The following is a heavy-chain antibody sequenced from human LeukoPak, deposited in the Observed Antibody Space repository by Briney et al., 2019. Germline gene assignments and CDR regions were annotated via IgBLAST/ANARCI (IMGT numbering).Heavy chain of an antibody. CDR1: GYTFTDHY. CDR2: TNPKSGGT. J-gene: IGHJ4*01. Sequence: GASVKVSCKASGYTFTDHYIHWVRQAPGQGLEWMGWTNPKSGGTNYAQKFQGRVTMSRDTSIRTAYMELRRLMSDDTAVYYCVLAMGEYFDYWGHGTLVTVSS. CDR3: VLAMGEYFDY. D-gene: IGHD2/OR15-2a*01. V-gene: IGHV1-2*02.